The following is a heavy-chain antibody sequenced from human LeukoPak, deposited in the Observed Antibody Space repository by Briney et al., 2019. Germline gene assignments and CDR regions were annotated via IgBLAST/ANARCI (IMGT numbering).Heavy chain of an antibody. CDR3: AKGRGYSGNAADS. Sequence: PGGSLRLSCAASGFAFDDYAVHWVRQAPGKGMEWVSLMRGDGSTTYYADSVKGRFTISRDNSKNSLYLQMNGLRIEDTALYYCAKGRGYSGNAADSWGQGTLVTVSS. CDR1: GFAFDDYA. J-gene: IGHJ5*01. CDR2: MRGDGSTT. D-gene: IGHD5-12*01. V-gene: IGHV3-43*02.